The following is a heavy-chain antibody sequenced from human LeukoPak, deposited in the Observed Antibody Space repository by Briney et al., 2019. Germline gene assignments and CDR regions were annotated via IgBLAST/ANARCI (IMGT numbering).Heavy chain of an antibody. Sequence: GGSLRLSCAASGFTFSSYSMNWVRQAPGKGLEWVSSISSSSSYIYYADSVKGRFTISRDNAKNSLYLQMNSLRAEDTAVYYCARSGARELAPYYFDYRGQGTLVTVSS. J-gene: IGHJ4*02. CDR3: ARSGARELAPYYFDY. CDR1: GFTFSSYS. V-gene: IGHV3-21*01. D-gene: IGHD1-26*01. CDR2: ISSSSSYI.